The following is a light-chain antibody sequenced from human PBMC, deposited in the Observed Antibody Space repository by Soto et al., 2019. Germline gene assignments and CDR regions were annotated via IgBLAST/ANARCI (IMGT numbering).Light chain of an antibody. Sequence: EIVVTQSPATLSVSPGERATLSCRASQSVDNSLAWYQKRPGQPPRLLIYAASTRATDTPVRFSGSGFGTEFTLTISSLQSEDFAVYYCQMYNNWPPRYTFGPGTKVDIK. CDR2: AAS. CDR1: QSVDNS. V-gene: IGKV3-15*01. J-gene: IGKJ2*01. CDR3: QMYNNWPPRYT.